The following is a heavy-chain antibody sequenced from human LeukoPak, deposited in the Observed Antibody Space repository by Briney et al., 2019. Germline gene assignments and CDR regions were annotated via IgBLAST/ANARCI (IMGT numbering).Heavy chain of an antibody. V-gene: IGHV3-21*01. CDR1: GFPYRRYS. CDR2: ISSGSDYI. CDR3: TRDLSSGMPGGFDY. Sequence: GGSLRLSCAASGFPYRRYSMNWVCQAPGKGLEWVATISSGSDYIYHADSVRGRFTISRDNARDSLYLQMDSLRPEDTSVYYCTRDLSSGMPGGFDYWGQGILVTVSS. J-gene: IGHJ4*02. D-gene: IGHD2-2*01.